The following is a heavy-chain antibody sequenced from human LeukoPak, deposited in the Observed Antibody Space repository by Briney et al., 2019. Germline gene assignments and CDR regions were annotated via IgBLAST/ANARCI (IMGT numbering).Heavy chain of an antibody. D-gene: IGHD3-3*01. J-gene: IGHJ6*03. CDR1: GYTFTGYY. V-gene: IGHV1-2*02. CDR2: INPNSGGT. CDR3: ARTRRKDPTVTIPAAYYYYYTDV. Sequence: ASVKVSCKASGYTFTGYYMHWVRQAPGQGLEWMGWINPNSGGTNYAQKFQGRVTMTRDTSISTAYMELSRLRSDDTPVYHCARTRRKDPTVTIPAAYYYYYTDVWGKGTTVTVSS.